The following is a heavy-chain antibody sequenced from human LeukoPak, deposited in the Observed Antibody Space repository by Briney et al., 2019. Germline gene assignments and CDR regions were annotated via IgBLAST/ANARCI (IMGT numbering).Heavy chain of an antibody. CDR2: IWYDGSNK. J-gene: IGHJ3*02. Sequence: HPGGSLRLSCAASGFTFSNYGMHWVRQAPGKGLEWVAVIWYDGSNKYYADSVKGRFTISRDNSKNTLYLQMNSLRAEDTAVYYCARRAVTTPGDIWGQGTMVTVSS. CDR3: ARRAVTTPGDI. CDR1: GFTFSNYG. D-gene: IGHD4-17*01. V-gene: IGHV3-33*01.